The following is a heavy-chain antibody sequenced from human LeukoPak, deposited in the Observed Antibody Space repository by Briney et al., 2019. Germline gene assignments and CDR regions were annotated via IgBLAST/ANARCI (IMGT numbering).Heavy chain of an antibody. CDR1: AFSFSKYN. Sequence: GGSLRLSCAASAFSFSKYNKYCVCPAPGRRREWVSSITSSGSYIYYTDSVKGRFTISRDNAKNSLYLQLNSLRAEDTAVYYCARDPYSGSYSDYYYYYMDVWGKGTTVTVSS. D-gene: IGHD1-26*01. CDR3: ARDPYSGSYSDYYYYYMDV. J-gene: IGHJ6*03. V-gene: IGHV3-21*01. CDR2: ITSSGSYI.